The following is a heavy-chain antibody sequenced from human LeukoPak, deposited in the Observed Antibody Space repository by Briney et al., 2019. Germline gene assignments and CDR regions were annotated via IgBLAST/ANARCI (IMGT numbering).Heavy chain of an antibody. Sequence: SETLSLTCTVSGGSISSSSYYWGWIRQPPGKGLEWIGSIXYSGSTYYNPSLKSRVTISVDTSKNQFSLRLSAVTAADTAVYYCARLHNYYGSGGRGWFDPWGQGTLVTVSS. D-gene: IGHD3-10*01. CDR3: ARLHNYYGSGGRGWFDP. J-gene: IGHJ5*02. V-gene: IGHV4-39*01. CDR1: GGSISSSSYY. CDR2: IXYSGST.